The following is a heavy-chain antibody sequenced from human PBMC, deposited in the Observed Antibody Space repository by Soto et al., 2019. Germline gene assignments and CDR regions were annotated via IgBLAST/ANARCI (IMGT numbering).Heavy chain of an antibody. CDR2: ISHGATRK. J-gene: IGHJ4*02. CDR3: AKTFLARYCSSSICYDPADYFDY. V-gene: IGHV3-30*18. Sequence: QVLLVESGGGVVQPGRSLRLSCAASRFTFSDYGMHWVRQAPGKGLEWVAGISHGATRKSYSDSVKGRFIISRDNSKSTVYLQMNSLRAEDTAVYYCAKTFLARYCSSSICYDPADYFDYWGQGTLVTVSS. D-gene: IGHD2-2*01. CDR1: RFTFSDYG.